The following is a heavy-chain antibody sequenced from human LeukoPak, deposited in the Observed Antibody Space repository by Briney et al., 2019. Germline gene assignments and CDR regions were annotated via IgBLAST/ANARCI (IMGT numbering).Heavy chain of an antibody. V-gene: IGHV1-46*01. CDR3: ATSFRAVNWFDP. Sequence: ASVKVSCKASGYTFTSYGINWVRQAPGQGLEWMGIINPSGGSTNYAQKFQGRVTMTRDTSTSTIYMEVSSLRSEDTAVYYCATSFRAVNWFDPWGQGTLVTVSS. CDR2: INPSGGST. CDR1: GYTFTSYG. D-gene: IGHD3-10*01. J-gene: IGHJ5*02.